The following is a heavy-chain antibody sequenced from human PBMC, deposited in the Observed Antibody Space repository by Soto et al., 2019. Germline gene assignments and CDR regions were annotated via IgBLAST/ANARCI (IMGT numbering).Heavy chain of an antibody. J-gene: IGHJ6*03. CDR2: IYYSGST. V-gene: IGHV4-59*12. D-gene: IGHD3-3*01. Sequence: SETLSLTCTVSGGSISSYYWSWIRQPPGKGLEWIGYIYYSGSTNYNPSLKSRVTISVDTSKNQFSLELSSVTAADTAVYYCAGRTLGLHEGDDFWSGYLPGYYYYYMDVWGKGTTVTVSS. CDR3: AGRTLGLHEGDDFWSGYLPGYYYYYMDV. CDR1: GGSISSYY.